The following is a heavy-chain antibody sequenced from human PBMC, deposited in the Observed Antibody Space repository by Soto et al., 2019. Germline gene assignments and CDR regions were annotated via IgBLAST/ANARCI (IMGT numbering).Heavy chain of an antibody. V-gene: IGHV4-30-2*01. CDR2: IYHSGST. Sequence: PSETLSLTCAVSGGSISSGGYSWSWIRQPPGKGLEWIGYIYHSGSTYYNPSLKSRVTISVDRSKNQFSLKLSSVTAADTAVYYCAREGLRQHPNPYYFDYWGQGTLVTVSS. D-gene: IGHD4-17*01. CDR3: AREGLRQHPNPYYFDY. CDR1: GGSISSGGYS. J-gene: IGHJ4*02.